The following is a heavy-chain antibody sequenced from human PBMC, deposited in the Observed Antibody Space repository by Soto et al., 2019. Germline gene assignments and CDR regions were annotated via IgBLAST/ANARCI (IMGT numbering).Heavy chain of an antibody. D-gene: IGHD1-26*01. CDR2: IIPIFGTT. CDR1: GGTFSTYA. Sequence: QVQLVQSGAEVKKPGSSVKVSCKASGGTFSTYAITWVRQAPGQGLEWLGGIIPIFGTTDYARKFQGRVTITAAESTSTVFIELSSRTSEDTAVYYCARGVGAYYFDYWGQGTLVTVSS. J-gene: IGHJ4*02. CDR3: ARGVGAYYFDY. V-gene: IGHV1-69*01.